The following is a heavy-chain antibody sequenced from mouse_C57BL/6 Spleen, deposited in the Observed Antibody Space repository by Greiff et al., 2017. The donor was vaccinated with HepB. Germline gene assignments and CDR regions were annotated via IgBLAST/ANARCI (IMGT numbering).Heavy chain of an antibody. J-gene: IGHJ4*01. CDR1: GFSLTSYA. V-gene: IGHV2-9-1*01. Sequence: QVQLKQSGPGLVAPSQSLSITCTVSGFSLTSYAISWVRQPPGKGLEWLGVIWTGGGTNYNSALKSRLSISKDNSKSQVFLKMNSLQTDDTARYYCARGENDGYYVGAMDYWGQGTSVTVSS. CDR3: ARGENDGYYVGAMDY. CDR2: IWTGGGT. D-gene: IGHD2-3*01.